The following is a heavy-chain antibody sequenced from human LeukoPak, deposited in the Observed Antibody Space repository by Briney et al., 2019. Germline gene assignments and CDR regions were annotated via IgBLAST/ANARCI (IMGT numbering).Heavy chain of an antibody. CDR2: ISAYNGNT. D-gene: IGHD4-23*01. CDR1: GYTFTSYG. V-gene: IGHV1-18*01. CDR3: ARGGPTSVITLSPFDS. Sequence: ASVKVSCKASGYTFTSYGISWVRQDPGQGLEWMGWISAYNGNTNYAQKLQGRVTMTRDMSTSTVYMELSSLRSEDTAVYYCARGGPTSVITLSPFDSWGQGTLVSVSS. J-gene: IGHJ4*02.